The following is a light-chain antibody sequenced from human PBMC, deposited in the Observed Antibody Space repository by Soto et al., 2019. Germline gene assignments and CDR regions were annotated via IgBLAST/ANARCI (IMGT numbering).Light chain of an antibody. V-gene: IGKV1-5*01. CDR1: QYISSW. J-gene: IGKJ4*01. CDR2: DTF. Sequence: DIQMTHSPSSLSASIGDRVTITCRASQYISSWLAWYQQKPGKAPKLLMFDTFSLESGVPSRFSGSRSGTEFTLTISSLQPDDYATYYCKQYNSYSPLTFGGGSKVDIX. CDR3: KQYNSYSPLT.